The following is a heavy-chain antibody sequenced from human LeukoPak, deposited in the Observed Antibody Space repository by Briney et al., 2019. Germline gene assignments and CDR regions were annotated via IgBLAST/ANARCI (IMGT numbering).Heavy chain of an antibody. J-gene: IGHJ4*02. Sequence: GGSLRLSCTASGFTFGDYAMSWVRQAPGKGLEWVGFIRSKAYGGTTEYAASVKGRFTISRDDSKSIAYLQMNGLKTEDTAVYYCTTVPYYYDSSGYFRFDYWGQGTLVTVSS. CDR3: TTVPYYYDSSGYFRFDY. D-gene: IGHD3-22*01. CDR1: GFTFGDYA. V-gene: IGHV3-49*04. CDR2: IRSKAYGGTT.